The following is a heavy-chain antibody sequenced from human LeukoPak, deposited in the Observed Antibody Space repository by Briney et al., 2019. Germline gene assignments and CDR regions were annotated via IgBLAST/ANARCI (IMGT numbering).Heavy chain of an antibody. V-gene: IGHV2-5*02. CDR2: IFWDDDK. J-gene: IGHJ4*02. CDR1: GFSLTTSGVG. Sequence: SGPTLAQPRQTLTLTWSFSGFSLTTSGVGVAWIGHPPGNALEWLAIIFWDDDKRYSPSLKSRLTITKHTSKNPVVLTLTNMDPVDTATYYCAHRLPYHHGLDYWGQGTLVTVSS. CDR3: AHRLPYHHGLDY. D-gene: IGHD3-16*01.